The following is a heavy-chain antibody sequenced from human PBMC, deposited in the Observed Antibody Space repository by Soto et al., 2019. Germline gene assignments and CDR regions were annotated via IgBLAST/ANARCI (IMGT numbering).Heavy chain of an antibody. Sequence: GESLKISCKGSGYSFTSYWISWVRQMPGKGLEWMGRIDPSDSYTNYSPSFQGHVTISADKSISTAYLQWSSLKASDTAMYYCASLQLADYYYYYGMDVWGQGTTVTVSS. CDR3: ASLQLADYYYYYGMDV. J-gene: IGHJ6*02. CDR1: GYSFTSYW. CDR2: IDPSDSYT. D-gene: IGHD5-18*01. V-gene: IGHV5-10-1*01.